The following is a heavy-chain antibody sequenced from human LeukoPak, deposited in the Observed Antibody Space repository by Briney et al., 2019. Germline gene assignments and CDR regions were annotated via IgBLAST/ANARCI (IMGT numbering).Heavy chain of an antibody. Sequence: ASVKVSCKASGYTFTSYDYNWVRQATGQRPEWMGWMSPNSSDTGYAQKFQDRVTMTRNTSISTAYMELSSLRSDDTAVYYCARGPPNWGYDYWGPGTLVTVSS. CDR1: GYTFTSYD. V-gene: IGHV1-8*01. CDR3: ARGPPNWGYDY. CDR2: MSPNSSDT. J-gene: IGHJ4*02. D-gene: IGHD7-27*01.